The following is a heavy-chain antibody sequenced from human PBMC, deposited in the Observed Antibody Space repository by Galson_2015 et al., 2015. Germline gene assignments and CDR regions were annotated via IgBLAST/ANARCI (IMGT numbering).Heavy chain of an antibody. J-gene: IGHJ3*02. CDR3: ARTFHYDSSGYSNDAFDI. Sequence: SLRLSCAAYGFTFSSYAMHWVRQAPGKGLEWVAVLSYDGSNKYYADSVKGRFTISRDSSKNTLYLQMNSLRAEDTAVYFCARTFHYDSSGYSNDAFDIWGQGTMVTVSS. D-gene: IGHD3-22*01. V-gene: IGHV3-30-3*01. CDR2: LSYDGSNK. CDR1: GFTFSSYA.